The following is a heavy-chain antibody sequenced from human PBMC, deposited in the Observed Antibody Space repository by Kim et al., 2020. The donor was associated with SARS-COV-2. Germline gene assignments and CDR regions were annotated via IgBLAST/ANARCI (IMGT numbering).Heavy chain of an antibody. V-gene: IGHV3-48*03. CDR1: GFTFSSYE. D-gene: IGHD6-13*01. Sequence: GGSLRLSCAASGFTFSSYEMNWVRQAPGKGLEWVSYISSSGSTIYYADSVKGRFTISRDNAKNSLYLQMNSLRAEDTAVYYCAREGWYSSSWYVEPYYYYGMDVWGQGTTVTVSS. CDR2: ISSSGSTI. CDR3: AREGWYSSSWYVEPYYYYGMDV. J-gene: IGHJ6*02.